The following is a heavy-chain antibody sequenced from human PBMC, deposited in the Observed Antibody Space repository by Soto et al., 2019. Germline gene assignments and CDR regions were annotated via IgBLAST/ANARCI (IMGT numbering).Heavy chain of an antibody. CDR1: GGSFSGYY. V-gene: IGHV4-34*01. CDR3: ARGLRGYCSGGSCYGDYYFDY. Sequence: PSETLSLTCAVYGGSFSGYYWSWIRQPPGKGLEWIGEINHSGSTNYNPSLKSRVTISVDTSKNQFSLKLSSVTAADTAVYYCARGLRGYCSGGSCYGDYYFDYWGQGTLVTVSS. CDR2: INHSGST. D-gene: IGHD2-15*01. J-gene: IGHJ4*02.